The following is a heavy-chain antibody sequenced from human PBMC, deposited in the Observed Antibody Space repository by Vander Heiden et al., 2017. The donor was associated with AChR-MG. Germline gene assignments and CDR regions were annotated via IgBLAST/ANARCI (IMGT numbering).Heavy chain of an antibody. Sequence: EVQLLESGGGLVQPGGSLRLSCAASGFTFSSYAMSWVRQAPGKGLEWVSAIRGSGGSTYYADSVKGRFTISRDNSKNTLYLQMNSMRAEDTAVYYCANPSSDSSGYYYDYWGQGTLVTVSS. J-gene: IGHJ4*02. D-gene: IGHD3-22*01. CDR1: GFTFSSYA. V-gene: IGHV3-23*01. CDR3: ANPSSDSSGYYYDY. CDR2: IRGSGGST.